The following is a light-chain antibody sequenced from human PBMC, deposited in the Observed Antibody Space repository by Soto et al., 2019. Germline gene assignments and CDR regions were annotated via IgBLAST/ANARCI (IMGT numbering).Light chain of an antibody. V-gene: IGLV1-51*01. CDR2: DNN. CDR3: GTWDNSRSTAVV. CDR1: SSNIGNNF. J-gene: IGLJ2*01. Sequence: QSVLTQPPSVSAAPGQKVTISCSGSSSNIGNNFVSWYQQLPGTAPKLLIFDNNKRPSGIPDRFSGSKSGTSATLGITGVQTGDEADYYCGTWDNSRSTAVVFGGGTKLTLL.